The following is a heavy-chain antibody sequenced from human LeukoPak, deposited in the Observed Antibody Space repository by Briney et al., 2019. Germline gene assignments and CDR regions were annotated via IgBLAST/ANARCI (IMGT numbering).Heavy chain of an antibody. Sequence: GGSLRLSCGASGFIFSSYAMSWVRHAPGKGLEWVSTVSGSGGNTYYADSVKGRFTISRDNSNNALYLQMNNLRAEDTAVYYCAKDRFNYFDSSGYRRDAFDIWGQGTIVTVSS. V-gene: IGHV3-23*01. CDR3: AKDRFNYFDSSGYRRDAFDI. CDR1: GFIFSSYA. D-gene: IGHD3-22*01. CDR2: VSGSGGNT. J-gene: IGHJ3*02.